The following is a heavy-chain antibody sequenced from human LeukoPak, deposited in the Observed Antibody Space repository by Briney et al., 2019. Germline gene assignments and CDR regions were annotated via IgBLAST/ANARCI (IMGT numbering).Heavy chain of an antibody. V-gene: IGHV1-69*13. CDR3: ARVADPLGTPQMGYGWFDP. CDR2: IIPIFGTA. J-gene: IGHJ5*02. CDR1: GGTFSSYA. D-gene: IGHD5-24*01. Sequence: ASVKVSCKASGGTFSSYAIIWVRQAPGQGLEWMGGIIPIFGTANYAQKFQGGVTITADESTSTAYMELSSLRSEDTAVYYCARVADPLGTPQMGYGWFDPWGQGTLVTVSS.